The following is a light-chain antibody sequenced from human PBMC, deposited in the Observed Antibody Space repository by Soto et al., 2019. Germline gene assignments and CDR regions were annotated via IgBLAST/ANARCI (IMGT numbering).Light chain of an antibody. CDR1: QSVTNNY. CDR3: QQYGSSPWT. V-gene: IGKV3-20*01. Sequence: EIVLTQSPGTLSLSPGERATLSCRSSQSVTNNYLAWYQQQPGQPPRLLIYAASNRATGSPDRCSGSGAGADFILTISRLEPEDFAVYYCQQYGSSPWTFGQGTKVDIK. CDR2: AAS. J-gene: IGKJ1*01.